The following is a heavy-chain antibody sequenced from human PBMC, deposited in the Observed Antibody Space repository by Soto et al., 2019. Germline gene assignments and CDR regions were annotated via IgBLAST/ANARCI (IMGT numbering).Heavy chain of an antibody. V-gene: IGHV1-46*03. J-gene: IGHJ3*02. CDR1: GYSFTSQY. D-gene: IGHD6-19*01. CDR2: INPNGGST. Sequence: QVQLVQSGAEVEKPGASVKISCKASGYSFTSQYVHWVRQAPGQGLEWMGIINPNGGSTTYAQKFQGRVPMTRDPPTSTAHMGLSSLPSEDTAVYYWARGQWPRPGGGGTEPLDIWGQGTMVTVAS. CDR3: ARGQWPRPGGGGTEPLDI.